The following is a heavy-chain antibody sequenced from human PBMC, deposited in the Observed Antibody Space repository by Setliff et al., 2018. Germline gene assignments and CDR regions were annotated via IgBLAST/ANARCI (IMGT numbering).Heavy chain of an antibody. V-gene: IGHV4-38-2*01. CDR1: GYSISSGYY. CDR3: ARVPNFWSGYSDY. D-gene: IGHD3-3*01. J-gene: IGHJ4*02. Sequence: PSETLSLTCAVSGYSISSGYYWGWIRQPPGKGLEWIGSIYHSGSTNYNPSLKSRVTISVDTSKNQFSLKLSSVTAADTAVYYCARVPNFWSGYSDYWGQGTLVTVSS. CDR2: IYHSGST.